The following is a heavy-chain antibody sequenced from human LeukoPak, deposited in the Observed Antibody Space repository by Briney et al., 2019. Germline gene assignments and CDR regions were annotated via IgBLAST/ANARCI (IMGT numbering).Heavy chain of an antibody. Sequence: GASVKVSCKASGYTFNDYFIHWLRQAPGQGLEWMGWINPNGGETNYPQKFQGRVTMTRDTSISTADMELRWLTSDDTAMYYCARGIAPSGSWWFDTWGQGTPVTVSS. CDR2: INPNGGET. CDR3: ARGIAPSGSWWFDT. CDR1: GYTFNDYF. J-gene: IGHJ5*02. D-gene: IGHD6-13*01. V-gene: IGHV1-2*02.